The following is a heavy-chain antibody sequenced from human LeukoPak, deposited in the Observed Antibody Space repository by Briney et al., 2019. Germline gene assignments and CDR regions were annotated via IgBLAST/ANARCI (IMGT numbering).Heavy chain of an antibody. J-gene: IGHJ6*03. CDR3: AKDGLTRFLGNMDV. D-gene: IGHD3-3*01. Sequence: GGSLRLSCTASGFTFSTYAMSWVRQAPGKGLEWVSAISGSGGSTYYADSVKGRFTISRDNSKNTLYLQMNSLRAEDTAVYYCAKDGLTRFLGNMDVWGKGTTVTVSS. V-gene: IGHV3-23*01. CDR2: ISGSGGST. CDR1: GFTFSTYA.